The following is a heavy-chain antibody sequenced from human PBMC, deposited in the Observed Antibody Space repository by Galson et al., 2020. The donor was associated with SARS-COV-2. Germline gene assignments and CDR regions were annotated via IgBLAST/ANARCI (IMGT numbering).Heavy chain of an antibody. D-gene: IGHD3-10*01. CDR2: IYYSGST. CDR1: GGSISSGGYS. CDR3: ARAGLGSGWGNWFDP. V-gene: IGHV4-30-4*07. J-gene: IGHJ5*02. Sequence: SETLSLTCAVSGGSISSGGYSWSWIRQPPGQGLEWIGYIYYSGSTYYNPSLKSRVTISVDTSKNQFSLKLSSVTAADTAVYYCARAGLGSGWGNWFDPWGQGTLVTVSS.